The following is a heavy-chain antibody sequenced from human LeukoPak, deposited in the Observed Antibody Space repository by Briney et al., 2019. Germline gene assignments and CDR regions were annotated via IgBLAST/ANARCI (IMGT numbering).Heavy chain of an antibody. CDR2: ISNNGGYT. CDR1: GFTFSSSA. J-gene: IGHJ3*02. D-gene: IGHD1-1*01. V-gene: IGHV3-21*01. Sequence: SGGSLRLSCAASGFTFSSSAMSWVRQAPGKWLEWVSAISNNGGYTYYADSVKGRFTISRDNAKNSLYLQMNSLRAEDTAVYYCARVIKREYNWNVGDAFDIWGQGTMVTVSS. CDR3: ARVIKREYNWNVGDAFDI.